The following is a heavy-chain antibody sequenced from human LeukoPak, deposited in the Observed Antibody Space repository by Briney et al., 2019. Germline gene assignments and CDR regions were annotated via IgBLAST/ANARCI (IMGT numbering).Heavy chain of an antibody. D-gene: IGHD5-24*01. V-gene: IGHV4-4*02. Sequence: PSETLSLTCAVSGGSISSSNWWSWVRQPPGKGLEWIGEIYHSGSTNYNPSLKSRVTISVDKSKNQFSLKLSSVTAADTAVYYCARDRGRDGYNIAGPNYYYGMDVWGQGTTVTVSS. CDR1: GGSISSSNW. J-gene: IGHJ6*02. CDR3: ARDRGRDGYNIAGPNYYYGMDV. CDR2: IYHSGST.